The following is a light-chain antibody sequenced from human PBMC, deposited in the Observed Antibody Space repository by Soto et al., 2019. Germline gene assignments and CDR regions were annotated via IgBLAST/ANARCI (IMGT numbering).Light chain of an antibody. CDR1: SSNIGARFD. J-gene: IGLJ2*01. Sequence: QLVLTQPPSVSGAPGQRVSISCTGSSSNIGARFDVHWYQQVPGAAPKLLISGNNYRPSGVPARFSGSKSGTSASLVITGLQAEDEADYFCQSYDTSLSGWVIFGGGTKLTVL. CDR3: QSYDTSLSGWVI. V-gene: IGLV1-40*01. CDR2: GNN.